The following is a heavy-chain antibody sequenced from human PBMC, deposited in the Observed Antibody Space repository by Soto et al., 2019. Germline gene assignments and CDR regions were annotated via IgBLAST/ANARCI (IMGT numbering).Heavy chain of an antibody. CDR1: GGSIGSYY. CDR2: IYYSGST. Sequence: SETLSLTCTVSGGSIGSYYWSWIRQPPGKGLEWIGYIYYSGSTNYNPSLKSRVTISVDKSKNQFSLKLSSVTAADTAVYYCARTYYYGSGSYYIYFDYWGQGTLVTVSS. D-gene: IGHD3-10*01. CDR3: ARTYYYGSGSYYIYFDY. V-gene: IGHV4-59*12. J-gene: IGHJ4*02.